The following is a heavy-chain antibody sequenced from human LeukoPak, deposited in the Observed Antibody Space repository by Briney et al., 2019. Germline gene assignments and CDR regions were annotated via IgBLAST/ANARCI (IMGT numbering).Heavy chain of an antibody. J-gene: IGHJ3*02. CDR2: ISSSGSTI. CDR3: ARRGRCSSTSCHDAFDI. V-gene: IGHV3-11*04. Sequence: GGPLRLSCAASGFTFSDYYMSWIRQAPGKGLEWVSYISSSGSTIYYADSVKGRFTISRDNAKNSLYLQMNSLRAEDTAVYYCARRGRCSSTSCHDAFDIWGQGTMVTVSS. D-gene: IGHD2-2*01. CDR1: GFTFSDYY.